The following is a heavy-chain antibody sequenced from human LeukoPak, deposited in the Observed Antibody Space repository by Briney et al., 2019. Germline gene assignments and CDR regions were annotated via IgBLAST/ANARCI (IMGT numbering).Heavy chain of an antibody. J-gene: IGHJ3*02. D-gene: IGHD5-12*01. Sequence: ASVKVSCKASVGTFSSYAISWVRQAPGQGLEWMGGIIPIFGTANYAQKFQGRVTITADESTSTAYMELSSLRSEDTAVYYCARGQRSVDAFDIWGQGTMVTVSS. CDR3: ARGQRSVDAFDI. CDR2: IIPIFGTA. V-gene: IGHV1-69*13. CDR1: VGTFSSYA.